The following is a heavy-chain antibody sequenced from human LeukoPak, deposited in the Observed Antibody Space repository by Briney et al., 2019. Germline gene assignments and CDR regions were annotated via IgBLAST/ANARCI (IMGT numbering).Heavy chain of an antibody. D-gene: IGHD1-26*01. J-gene: IGHJ4*02. CDR3: ARGSALGSTTAFDY. CDR1: GFTFDTYG. V-gene: IGHV3-33*01. Sequence: GKSLRLSCAASGFTFDTYGMHWVRQAPGKGLEWVAVIWYDVGHKYYAWSVEGRFTVSRDNAQNTLYLQMNSLRADDTALYYCARGSALGSTTAFDYWGQGTLVTVSS. CDR2: IWYDVGHK.